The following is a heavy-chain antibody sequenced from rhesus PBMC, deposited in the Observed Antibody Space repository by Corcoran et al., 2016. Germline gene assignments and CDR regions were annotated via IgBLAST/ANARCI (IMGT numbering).Heavy chain of an antibody. CDR3: AARPQGLVGPYDY. V-gene: IGHV4-160*01. J-gene: IGHJ4*01. CDR1: SGSFSNYW. CDR2: IYGNSGST. D-gene: IGHD1-44*01. Sequence: QVQLQESGTGLVKPSETLSLTCVVSSGSFSNYWWGWLRQPQRKGLGWIGTIYGNSGSTAYNPSLKSVATSSRDTSKNHFALKLSSVTAADTAVYYWAARPQGLVGPYDYWGQGVLVTVSS.